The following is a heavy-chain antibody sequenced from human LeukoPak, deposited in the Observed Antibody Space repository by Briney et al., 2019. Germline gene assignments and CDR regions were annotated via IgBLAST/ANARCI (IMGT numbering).Heavy chain of an antibody. V-gene: IGHV3-23*01. J-gene: IGHJ6*02. D-gene: IGHD6-13*01. Sequence: GGSLRLSCAASGFTFSSYAMSWVRQAPGKGLEWVSAISGSGGTTYYADSVKGRFTISRDNSKNTLYPQMNSLRVDDTAVYYCAKSDTYSAVGTVYYGMDVWGQGTTVSVSS. CDR3: AKSDTYSAVGTVYYGMDV. CDR1: GFTFSSYA. CDR2: ISGSGGTT.